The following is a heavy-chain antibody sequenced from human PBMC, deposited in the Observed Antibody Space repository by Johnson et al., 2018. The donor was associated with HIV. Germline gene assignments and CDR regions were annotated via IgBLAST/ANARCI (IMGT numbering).Heavy chain of an antibody. V-gene: IGHV3-66*03. CDR2: IYSGGST. J-gene: IGHJ3*02. CDR1: GFTVYSNY. D-gene: IGHD2-21*01. CDR3: ARGYGVVIALLDAFDI. Sequence: VQLVESGGGLIQPGGSLRLSCAASGFTVYSNYMNWVRQAPGKGLAWVSVIYSGGSTYYADSVKGRCTISRDNSKNTLYLQMNSLRAEDTAVYYCARGYGVVIALLDAFDIWGQGTMVTVSS.